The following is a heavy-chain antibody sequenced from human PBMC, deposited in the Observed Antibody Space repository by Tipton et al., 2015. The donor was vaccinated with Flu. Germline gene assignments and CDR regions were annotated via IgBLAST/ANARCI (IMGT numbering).Heavy chain of an antibody. J-gene: IGHJ4*02. CDR3: ARRKTVTTRLTYFDY. CDR1: GGSISSGSYY. Sequence: TLSLTCTVSGGSISSGSYYWTWIRQPPGKGLEWIGYIYYSGSTNYNPSLKSRVTISVDTSKNQFSLKLSSVTAADTAVYYSARRKTVTTRLTYFDYWGQGALVTVSS. V-gene: IGHV4-61*01. CDR2: IYYSGST. D-gene: IGHD4-17*01.